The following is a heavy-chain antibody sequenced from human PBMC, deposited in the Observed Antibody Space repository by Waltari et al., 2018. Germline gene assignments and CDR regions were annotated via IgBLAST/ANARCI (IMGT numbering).Heavy chain of an antibody. CDR1: SGAISSSGYY. J-gene: IGHJ4*02. D-gene: IGHD3-16*02. CDR3: AKVWKNYRTDY. V-gene: IGHV4-39*07. Sequence: QLQLQESGPGLVKPSETLSLTCTVSSGAISSSGYYWGWIRQPPGKGLEWMGSIYNSGNTYYNPSLKNRVTISVDTSKNQFSLKVTSVTAADTAVYYCAKVWKNYRTDYWGQGTLVTVSS. CDR2: IYNSGNT.